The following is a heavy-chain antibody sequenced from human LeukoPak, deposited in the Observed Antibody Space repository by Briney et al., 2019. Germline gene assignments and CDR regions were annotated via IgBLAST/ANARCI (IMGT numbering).Heavy chain of an antibody. V-gene: IGHV3-11*01. CDR3: ARDMDKLGDYYGMDV. Sequence: GGSLRLSCAASGFTFSDYYISWVRQAPGKGLEWLSIVSSGGDITTYADSVKGRFTISRDNTRNLLFLQMNSLRAEDTAVYYCARDMDKLGDYYGMDVWGQGTTVVVSS. J-gene: IGHJ6*02. CDR1: GFTFSDYY. D-gene: IGHD3-16*01. CDR2: VSSGGDIT.